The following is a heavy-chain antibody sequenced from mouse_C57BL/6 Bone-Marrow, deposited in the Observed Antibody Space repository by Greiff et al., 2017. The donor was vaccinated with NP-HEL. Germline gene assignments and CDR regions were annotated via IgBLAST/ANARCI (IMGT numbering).Heavy chain of an antibody. D-gene: IGHD2-1*01. J-gene: IGHJ1*03. CDR1: GFTFSSYG. CDR2: ISSGGSYT. CDR3: ARRGNYAPYWYFDV. Sequence: DVKLLESGGDLVKPGGSLKLSCAASGFTFSSYGMSWVRQTPDKRLEWVATISSGGSYTYYPDSVKGRFTISRDNAKNTLYLQMSSLKSEDTAMYYCARRGNYAPYWYFDVWGTGTTVTVSS. V-gene: IGHV5-6*02.